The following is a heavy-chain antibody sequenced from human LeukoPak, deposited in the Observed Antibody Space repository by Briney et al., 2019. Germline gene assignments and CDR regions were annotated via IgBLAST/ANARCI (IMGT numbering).Heavy chain of an antibody. J-gene: IGHJ4*02. CDR3: ARDLSGVAGYTYGRGIDY. D-gene: IGHD5-18*01. Sequence: PGGSLRLSCAASGFTFSSYWMSWVRQAPGKGLEWVANIKKDGSEKYYVDSVKGRFTISRENAKNSLYLQMNSLRAEDTAVYYCARDLSGVAGYTYGRGIDYWGQGTLVTVSS. V-gene: IGHV3-7*01. CDR2: IKKDGSEK. CDR1: GFTFSSYW.